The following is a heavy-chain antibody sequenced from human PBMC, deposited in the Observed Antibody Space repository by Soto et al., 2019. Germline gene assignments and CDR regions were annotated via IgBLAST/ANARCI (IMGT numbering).Heavy chain of an antibody. Sequence: SETLSLTCTVSGGSISSYYWSWIRQPPGKGLEWIGYIYYSGSTNYNPSLKSRVTISVDTSKNQFSLKLSSVTAADTAVYYCARGTPPDFWSGYYISGWGQGTLVTVSS. CDR2: IYYSGST. D-gene: IGHD3-3*01. V-gene: IGHV4-59*01. CDR3: ARGTPPDFWSGYYISG. J-gene: IGHJ4*02. CDR1: GGSISSYY.